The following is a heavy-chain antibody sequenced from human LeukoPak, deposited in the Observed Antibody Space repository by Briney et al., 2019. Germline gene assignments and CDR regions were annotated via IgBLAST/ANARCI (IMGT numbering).Heavy chain of an antibody. D-gene: IGHD6-19*01. CDR2: IYTTGST. CDR3: AREPSGRLGMGY. J-gene: IGHJ4*02. Sequence: SETLSLTCTVAGGSISSYFWSWIRQPAGKGLEWIGRIYTTGSTSYNPSLKSRVTMSVDTSKNQFSLNVSSVSAADTAVYFCAREPSGRLGMGYWGQGTLVTVSS. V-gene: IGHV4-4*07. CDR1: GGSISSYF.